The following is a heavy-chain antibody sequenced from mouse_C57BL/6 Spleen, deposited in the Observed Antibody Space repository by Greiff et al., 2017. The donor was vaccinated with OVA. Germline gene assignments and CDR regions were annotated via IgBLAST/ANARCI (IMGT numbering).Heavy chain of an antibody. Sequence: EVKLVESGGGLVKPGGSLKLSCAASGFTFSDYGMHWVRQAPEKGLEWVAYISSGSSTIYYADTVKGRFTISRDNAKNTLFLQMTSLRSEDTAMYYCARSGIPSVGYAMDYWGQGTSVTVSS. CDR1: GFTFSDYG. J-gene: IGHJ4*01. D-gene: IGHD1-3*01. CDR2: ISSGSSTI. CDR3: ARSGIPSVGYAMDY. V-gene: IGHV5-17*01.